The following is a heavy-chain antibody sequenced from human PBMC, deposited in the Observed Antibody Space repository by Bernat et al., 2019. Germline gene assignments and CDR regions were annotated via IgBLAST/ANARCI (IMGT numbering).Heavy chain of an antibody. CDR2: IRSKAYGGTT. J-gene: IGHJ6*02. CDR3: TRVWLLPFALPSGMDV. Sequence: EVQLVESGGGLVQPGRSLRLSCTASGFTFGDYAMSWFRQAPGKGLEWVGFIRSKAYGGTTEYAASVKGRFTISRDDSKSIAYLQMNSLKTEDTAVYYCTRVWLLPFALPSGMDVWGQGTTVTVSS. CDR1: GFTFGDYA. V-gene: IGHV3-49*03. D-gene: IGHD6-19*01.